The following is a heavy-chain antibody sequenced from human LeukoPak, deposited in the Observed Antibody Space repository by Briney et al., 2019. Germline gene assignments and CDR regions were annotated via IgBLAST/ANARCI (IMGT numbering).Heavy chain of an antibody. CDR2: IYSGGST. Sequence: GGSLRLSCTASGFTFGDYAMSWFRQAPGKGLEWVSVIYSGGSTYYADSVKGRFTISRDNSKNTLYLQMNSLRAEDTAVYYCARDRTYYYGSGSYPSDAFDIWGQGTMVTVSS. J-gene: IGHJ3*02. V-gene: IGHV3-66*01. CDR1: GFTFGDYA. CDR3: ARDRTYYYGSGSYPSDAFDI. D-gene: IGHD3-10*01.